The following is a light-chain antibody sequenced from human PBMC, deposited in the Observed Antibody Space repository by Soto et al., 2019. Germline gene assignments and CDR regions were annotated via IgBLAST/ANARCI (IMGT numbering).Light chain of an antibody. CDR1: SSDVGGYNL. Sequence: QSALTQPPSASGSPGQSVTISCTGTSSDVGGYNLVSWYQQHPGKAPKLMIYEVSKRPSGVPDRFSGSKSGNTASLTVSGLQAEDEADYFCSSHGGGFNWGVFGGGTTLTVL. J-gene: IGLJ3*02. CDR3: SSHGGGFNWGV. V-gene: IGLV2-8*01. CDR2: EVS.